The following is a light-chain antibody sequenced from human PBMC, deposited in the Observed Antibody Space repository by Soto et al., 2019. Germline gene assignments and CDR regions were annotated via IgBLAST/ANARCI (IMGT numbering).Light chain of an antibody. J-gene: IGKJ1*01. CDR3: QQYYEYPRT. CDR1: QALNGN. Sequence: AIRMTQSPSSLSASTGDRVAITCRASQALNGNLAWYQQNSGKAPKVLIYATSTLQSGVPSRFSASGSGTDFTLTINSLQSEDVATYYCQQYYEYPRTFGQGTKVEIK. V-gene: IGKV1-8*01. CDR2: ATS.